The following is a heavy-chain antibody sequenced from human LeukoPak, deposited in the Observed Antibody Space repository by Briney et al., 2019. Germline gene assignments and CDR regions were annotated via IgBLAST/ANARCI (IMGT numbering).Heavy chain of an antibody. CDR3: SRGGQRAGYAFDI. Sequence: GGSLRLSCAASGFTFNDYDMHWVRQVTGKGLEWVSSLHAGDAHYSVSVRGRFIISRDRSKTSFYLQMNSLRAEDSAMYYCSRGGQRAGYAFDIWGQGTVVTVSS. CDR1: GFTFNDYD. V-gene: IGHV3-13*01. CDR2: LHAGDA. J-gene: IGHJ3*02.